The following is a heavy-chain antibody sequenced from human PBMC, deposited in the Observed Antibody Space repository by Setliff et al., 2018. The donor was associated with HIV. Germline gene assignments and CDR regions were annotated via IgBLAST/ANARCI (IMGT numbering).Heavy chain of an antibody. CDR3: ARSFSGRYFWSGYYTGPDPKGENAFDI. Sequence: SETLSLTCTVSGGSISNSNYFWGWIRKPPGKGLEWIGRIYSSGSTYYQPSLQGRVSMSIDSSKNHFSLSLRYVTAADTAVYYCARSFSGRYFWSGYYTGPDPKGENAFDIWGQGTMVTVSS. CDR1: GGSISNSNYF. V-gene: IGHV4-39*02. CDR2: IYSSGST. D-gene: IGHD3-3*01. J-gene: IGHJ3*02.